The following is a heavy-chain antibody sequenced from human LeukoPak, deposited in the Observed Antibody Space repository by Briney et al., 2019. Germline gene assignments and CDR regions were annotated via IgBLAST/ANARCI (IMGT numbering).Heavy chain of an antibody. V-gene: IGHV1-2*02. CDR2: INPTSGGT. J-gene: IGHJ4*02. Sequence: GASVKDTFKASGYTFTGYYIHWVRQAPGQGLEWMGWINPTSGGTNYAQKFQGRVTMTRDTSITTAYMELGRLTSDDTAVYYCARSYDSGSFYPCPDYWGKGGLGTVSS. CDR1: GYTFTGYY. D-gene: IGHD3-10*01. CDR3: ARSYDSGSFYPCPDY.